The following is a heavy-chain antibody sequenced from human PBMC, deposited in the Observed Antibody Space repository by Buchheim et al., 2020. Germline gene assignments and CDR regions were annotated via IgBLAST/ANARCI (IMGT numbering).Heavy chain of an antibody. CDR2: ISYDGSNK. CDR1: GFTFSSYG. D-gene: IGHD5-12*01. V-gene: IGHV3-30*18. CDR3: AKDGDIVAKFFYYYYRDV. Sequence: QVQLVESGGGVVQPGRSLRLSCAASGFTFSSYGMHWVRQAPGKGLEWVAVISYDGSNKYYADSVKDRFTISRDNSKNTLYLQMNSLRAEDTAVYYCAKDGDIVAKFFYYYYRDVWGKGTT. J-gene: IGHJ6*03.